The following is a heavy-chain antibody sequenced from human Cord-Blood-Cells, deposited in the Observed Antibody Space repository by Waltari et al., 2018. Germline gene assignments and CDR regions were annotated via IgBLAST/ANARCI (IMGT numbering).Heavy chain of an antibody. CDR3: ARGGGDANWFDP. V-gene: IGHV1-69*04. J-gene: IGHJ5*02. CDR2: ISPILGIE. CDR1: GGTFSSYA. Sequence: QVQLVQSGAEVKKPGSSVKVSCKASGGTFSSYAISWVRQAPGQGLEWMGGISPILGIENYARKFQGRVTITADEATSTAYRELSSRRSEDTAVYYCARGGGDANWFDPWGQGTLVTVSS. D-gene: IGHD2-21*02.